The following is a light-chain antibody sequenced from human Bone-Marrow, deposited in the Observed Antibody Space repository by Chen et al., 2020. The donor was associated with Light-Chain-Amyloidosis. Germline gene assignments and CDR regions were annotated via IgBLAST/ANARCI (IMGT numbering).Light chain of an antibody. V-gene: IGLV1-47*01. CDR2: RDD. CDR3: ATWDDSLSHLWV. J-gene: IGLJ3*02. Sequence: QSVVTQPPSASGTPGQRVTISCSGSSSNIGSNYVYWYQHFPGAAPKLLLYRDDERPSGVPDRFSGSKSGASASLAISGLRSDDEADDYCATWDDSLSHLWVFGGGTKLTVL. CDR1: SSNIGSNY.